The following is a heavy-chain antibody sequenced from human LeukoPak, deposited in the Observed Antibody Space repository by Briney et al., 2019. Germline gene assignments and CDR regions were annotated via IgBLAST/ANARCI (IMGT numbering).Heavy chain of an antibody. J-gene: IGHJ4*02. D-gene: IGHD6-25*01. V-gene: IGHV4-4*02. CDR3: AREGGFYRPLDY. CDR1: GGSVTSTNW. Sequence: PSETLSPTCDVSGGSVTSTNWWTWFRQPPGKGLEWIGEVHLDGRTNYNPSLKSRLVMSADLPENHISLKLTSVTAADTAVYYCAREGGFYRPLDYSGQGTLVTVSS. CDR2: VHLDGRT.